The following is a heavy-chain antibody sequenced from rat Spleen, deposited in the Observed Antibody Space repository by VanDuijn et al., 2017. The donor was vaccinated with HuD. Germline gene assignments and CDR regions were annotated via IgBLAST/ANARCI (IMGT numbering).Heavy chain of an antibody. CDR1: GFTFSDYG. V-gene: IGHV5-29*01. CDR3: TREGGSPYWYFDF. D-gene: IGHD1-11*01. Sequence: EVQLVESGGGLVQPGRSLKLSCAASGFTFSDYGMAWVRQAPTMGLEWVATISSDGASTYYRDSVKGRFTISRDDAKNTLYLQMNSLRSVDTATYYCTREGGSPYWYFDFWGPGTMVTVSS. CDR2: ISSDGAST. J-gene: IGHJ1*01.